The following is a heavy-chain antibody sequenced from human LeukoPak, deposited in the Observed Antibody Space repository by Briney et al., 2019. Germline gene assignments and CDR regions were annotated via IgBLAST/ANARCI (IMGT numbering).Heavy chain of an antibody. CDR3: ARADMIPARQFDAFDI. D-gene: IGHD3-16*01. CDR1: GDSISSSSFT. V-gene: IGHV6-1*01. J-gene: IGHJ3*02. CDR2: TYYMSNWYN. Sequence: PSQTLSLTCAISGDSISSSSFTWNWIRQSPSRGLEWLGRTYYMSNWYNDYAVSVKSRLIINPDTSKNQFSLHLNFVTPEDTAVYYCARADMIPARQFDAFDIWGQGTMVTVSS.